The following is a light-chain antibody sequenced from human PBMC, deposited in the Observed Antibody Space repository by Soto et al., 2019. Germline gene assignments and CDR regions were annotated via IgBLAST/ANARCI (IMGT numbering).Light chain of an antibody. CDR1: QSVANSY. CDR3: QQYGDFPYT. J-gene: IGKJ2*01. CDR2: ATS. Sequence: EIVLTQSPGTLSLSPGERATLSCRASQSVANSYLAWHEQKPGQAPRLVIYATSKSASGIPDRFSGSGSGTDFTLTICKLEPEDFAVYYCQQYGDFPYTFGQGTKLEIK. V-gene: IGKV3-20*01.